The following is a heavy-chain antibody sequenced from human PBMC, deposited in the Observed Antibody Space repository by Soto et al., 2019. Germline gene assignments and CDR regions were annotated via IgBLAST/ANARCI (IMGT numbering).Heavy chain of an antibody. CDR3: GRHPLPGYSIHFNS. D-gene: IGHD2-15*01. J-gene: IGHJ4*02. CDR1: GYIFIDYW. V-gene: IGHV5-51*01. Sequence: GESLKISCTASGYIFIDYWIGWVRQMPGKGLEWMGIVYPRDSDTRYSPSFQGQVTISADKSTNTAFLQWRSLKASDTAKNYYGRHPLPGYSIHFNSWGQGTLVTVSS. CDR2: VYPRDSDT.